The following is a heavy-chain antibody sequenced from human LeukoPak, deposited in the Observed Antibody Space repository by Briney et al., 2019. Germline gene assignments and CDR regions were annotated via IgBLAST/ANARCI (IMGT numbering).Heavy chain of an antibody. V-gene: IGHV3-7*01. J-gene: IGHJ4*02. CDR1: GFTFSSFW. CDR2: IKPNGSEK. CDR3: TRNTVAAAGDD. D-gene: IGHD6-13*01. Sequence: GGSLRLSCAASGFTFSSFWMTWVRQAPGKGLEWVANIKPNGSEKSYVDSVKGRFTVSRDNAKNSLYLHMNSLRAEDTALYYCTRNTVAAAGDDWGQGTLVTVSS.